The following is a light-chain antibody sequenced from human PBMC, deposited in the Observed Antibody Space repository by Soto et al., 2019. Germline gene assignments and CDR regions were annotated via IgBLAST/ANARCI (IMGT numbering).Light chain of an antibody. Sequence: EIVMKQSPATLSVSPGESATLSCRASPSVGSNLAWYQQRRGQSPRLLMYGASTRATGIPARFSGGGSGTEFTLTIDSLQSEDFAVYFCQQYNPWPSFGQGTKLVL. V-gene: IGKV3-15*01. CDR2: GAS. CDR1: PSVGSN. CDR3: QQYNPWPS. J-gene: IGKJ2*01.